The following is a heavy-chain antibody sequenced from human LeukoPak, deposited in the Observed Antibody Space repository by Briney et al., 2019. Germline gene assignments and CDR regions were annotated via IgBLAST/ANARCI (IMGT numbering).Heavy chain of an antibody. CDR1: GFTFRNYW. J-gene: IGHJ4*02. Sequence: TGGSLRLSCTASGFTFRNYWMSWVRQAPGKGLECVAYIKEDGSDKSYVDSVKGRFTISRDNAKSSLYLQMNSLRVKDTAVYYCVRGTRSNSFWGQGTQVTVSS. D-gene: IGHD6-6*01. CDR3: VRGTRSNSF. V-gene: IGHV3-7*01. CDR2: IKEDGSDK.